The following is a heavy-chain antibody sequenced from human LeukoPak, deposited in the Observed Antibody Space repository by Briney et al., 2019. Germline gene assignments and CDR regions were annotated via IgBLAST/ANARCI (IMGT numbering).Heavy chain of an antibody. CDR2: ISGSGGST. CDR3: AKVRGYCSSTSCYTPYYFDY. Sequence: GGSLRLSCAASGFIFSSYAMSWVRQAPGKGPEWVSAISGSGGSTYYADSVKGRFTISRDNSKNTLYLQMNSLRAEDTAVYYCAKVRGYCSSTSCYTPYYFDYWGQGTLVTVSS. V-gene: IGHV3-23*01. CDR1: GFIFSSYA. D-gene: IGHD2-2*02. J-gene: IGHJ4*02.